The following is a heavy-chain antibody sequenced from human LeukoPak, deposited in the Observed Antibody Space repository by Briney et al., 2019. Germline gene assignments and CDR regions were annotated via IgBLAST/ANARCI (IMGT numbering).Heavy chain of an antibody. Sequence: GGSLRLSCAASGFIFSSYAMSWVRQAPGKGLEWVSAISGSGGSTYYADSVKGRFTISRDNSKNTLYLQMNSLRAEDTAVYYCAKGGYSSSWFDPWGQGTLVTVSS. D-gene: IGHD6-13*01. CDR3: AKGGYSSSWFDP. CDR2: ISGSGGST. J-gene: IGHJ5*02. CDR1: GFIFSSYA. V-gene: IGHV3-23*01.